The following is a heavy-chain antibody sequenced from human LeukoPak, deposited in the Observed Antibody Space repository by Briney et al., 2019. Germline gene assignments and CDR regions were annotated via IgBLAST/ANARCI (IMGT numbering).Heavy chain of an antibody. CDR2: ISYDGSNK. CDR1: GFTFSSYA. CDR3: ATRGFRFRFGEGPPSDP. D-gene: IGHD3-16*01. J-gene: IGHJ5*02. V-gene: IGHV3-30-3*01. Sequence: GGSLRLSCAASGFTFSSYAMHWVRQAPGKGLEWVAVISYDGSNKYYANSVKGRFTISRDNSKNTLYLQMNNLRIEDTAVYYCATRGFRFRFGEGPPSDPWGQGTKVSVSS.